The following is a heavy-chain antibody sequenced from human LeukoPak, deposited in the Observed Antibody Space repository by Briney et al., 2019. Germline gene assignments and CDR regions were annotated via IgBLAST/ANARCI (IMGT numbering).Heavy chain of an antibody. V-gene: IGHV1-46*01. CDR3: ARVRDCSGGSCQRPLGY. J-gene: IGHJ4*02. D-gene: IGHD2-15*01. Sequence: ASVKVSCKASGYTFTSYYMHWVRQAPGQGLESMGIINPSGGSTSYAQKFQGRVTMTRDTSTSTVYMELSSLRSEDTAVYYCARVRDCSGGSCQRPLGYWGQGTLVTVSS. CDR2: INPSGGST. CDR1: GYTFTSYY.